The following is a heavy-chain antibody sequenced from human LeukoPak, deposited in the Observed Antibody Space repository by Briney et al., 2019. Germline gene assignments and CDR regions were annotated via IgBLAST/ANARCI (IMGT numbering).Heavy chain of an antibody. Sequence: PGKSLTLSCETSGFSLGRHGMHWVRQAPGKGLEWVGVSWYGGSDYADSVKGRFTVSRNIFKNTMYLQMNSLRVEDTALYYCAREQATSGAAGAFDIWGQGTVVTVSS. CDR1: GFSLGRHG. D-gene: IGHD6-19*01. CDR2: SWYGGS. CDR3: AREQATSGAAGAFDI. V-gene: IGHV3-33*01. J-gene: IGHJ3*02.